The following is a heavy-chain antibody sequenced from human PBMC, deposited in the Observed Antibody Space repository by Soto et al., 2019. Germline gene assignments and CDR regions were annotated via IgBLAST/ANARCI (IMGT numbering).Heavy chain of an antibody. V-gene: IGHV1-3*01. Sequence: ASVKFSCKASGYTFTSYAIHWVRQAPGQRLEWMGWINAGNGNTKYSRKFQGRVTITRDTSASTAYMELSSLRSEDTAVYYCARGAEAAAYYFDYWGQGTLVTVSS. CDR3: ARGAEAAAYYFDY. D-gene: IGHD2-15*01. CDR1: GYTFTSYA. CDR2: INAGNGNT. J-gene: IGHJ4*02.